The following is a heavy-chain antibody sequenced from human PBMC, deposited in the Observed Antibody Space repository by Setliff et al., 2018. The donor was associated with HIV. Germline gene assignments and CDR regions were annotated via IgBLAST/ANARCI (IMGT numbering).Heavy chain of an antibody. Sequence: SETLSLTCSVSGASISSYYWGWIRQPPGKGLEWIGSIYYSGSTYYNPSLKSRVTISVDTSKNRFSLKVRSVTAADTAVYYCARRTEVGATVDYWGQGTLVTVSS. CDR1: GASISSYY. CDR2: IYYSGST. D-gene: IGHD1-26*01. J-gene: IGHJ4*02. V-gene: IGHV4-39*01. CDR3: ARRTEVGATVDY.